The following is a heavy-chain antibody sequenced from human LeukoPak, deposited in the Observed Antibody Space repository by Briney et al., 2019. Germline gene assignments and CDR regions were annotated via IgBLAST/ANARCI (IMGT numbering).Heavy chain of an antibody. Sequence: SETLSLTCTVSGGSISSGSYYWSWIRQPAGKGLEWIGRIYTSGSTNYNPSLKSRVTISVDTSKDQFSLKLSSVTAADTAVYYCARTGTTVQDIWGQGTMVTVSS. CDR2: IYTSGST. CDR3: ARTGTTVQDI. CDR1: GGSISSGSYY. D-gene: IGHD1-1*01. V-gene: IGHV4-61*02. J-gene: IGHJ3*02.